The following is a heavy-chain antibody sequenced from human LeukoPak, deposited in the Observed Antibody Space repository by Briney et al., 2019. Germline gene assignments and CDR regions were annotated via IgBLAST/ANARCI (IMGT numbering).Heavy chain of an antibody. Sequence: GGSLRLSCAASGFTLSNYWMNWVRQAPGKGLEWVANIKQDGSEKYYVDSVKGRFTISRDNAKNSLFLQMNSLRAEDTAVYYCARFRTWGDKAFDYWGQGTLVTVSS. CDR2: IKQDGSEK. CDR3: ARFRTWGDKAFDY. V-gene: IGHV3-7*01. D-gene: IGHD2-21*02. CDR1: GFTLSNYW. J-gene: IGHJ4*02.